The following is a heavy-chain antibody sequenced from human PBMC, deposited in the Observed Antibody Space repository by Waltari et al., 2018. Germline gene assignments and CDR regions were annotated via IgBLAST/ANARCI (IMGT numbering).Heavy chain of an antibody. D-gene: IGHD4-4*01. Sequence: DVQLLESGGGFVQPGGSLRLSCAAPGFTFGSYDMNWVRQPPGKGMQWVATSTTSGVTTYYRDSVKGRFSISRDNSKSTLHLQMNSLRAEDTAVYYCAKGAVTTGFNHWGQGTLVTVSS. J-gene: IGHJ4*02. CDR1: GFTFGSYD. V-gene: IGHV3-23*01. CDR2: STTSGVTT. CDR3: AKGAVTTGFNH.